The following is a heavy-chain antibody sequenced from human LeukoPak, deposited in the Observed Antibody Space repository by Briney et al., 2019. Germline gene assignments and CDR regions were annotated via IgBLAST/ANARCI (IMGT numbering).Heavy chain of an antibody. CDR2: ISSDSSYI. V-gene: IGHV3-21*01. D-gene: IGHD4-17*01. CDR1: GFNFNTYT. CDR3: VRGSYGAYDY. J-gene: IGHJ4*02. Sequence: AGGSLRLSCAASGFNFNTYTMNWVRQAPGKGLERVSSISSDSSYIYYADAVHGRSTVSRDNAKYSLYLQMNSLRAEDTAVYYCVRGSYGAYDYWGQGSLVTVSS.